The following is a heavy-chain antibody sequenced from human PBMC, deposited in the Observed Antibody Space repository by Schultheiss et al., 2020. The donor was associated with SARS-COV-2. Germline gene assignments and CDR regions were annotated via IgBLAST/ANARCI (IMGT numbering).Heavy chain of an antibody. Sequence: GGSLRLSCEASGFTLSGYWMHWVRQAPGKGLMWVSHINGDGSATNYADSVKGRFTISRDNAKNTLFLQMHSLRAEDTAVYYCARAKDPNWNYARPFDPWGQGTLVTVSS. J-gene: IGHJ5*02. CDR3: ARAKDPNWNYARPFDP. D-gene: IGHD1-7*01. V-gene: IGHV3-74*01. CDR1: GFTLSGYW. CDR2: INGDGSAT.